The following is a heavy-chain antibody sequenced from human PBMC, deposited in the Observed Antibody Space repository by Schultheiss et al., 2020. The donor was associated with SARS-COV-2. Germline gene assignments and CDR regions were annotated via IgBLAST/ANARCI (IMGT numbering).Heavy chain of an antibody. CDR3: ARHTPATVAAYDY. J-gene: IGHJ4*02. Sequence: GSLRLSCAVYGGSFSGYYWSWIRQPPGKGLEWIGEINHSGSTNYNPSLKSRVTISVDTSKNQFSLKLSSVTAADTAVYYCARHTPATVAAYDYWGQGTLVTVSS. CDR1: GGSFSGYY. V-gene: IGHV4-34*01. CDR2: INHSGST. D-gene: IGHD6-19*01.